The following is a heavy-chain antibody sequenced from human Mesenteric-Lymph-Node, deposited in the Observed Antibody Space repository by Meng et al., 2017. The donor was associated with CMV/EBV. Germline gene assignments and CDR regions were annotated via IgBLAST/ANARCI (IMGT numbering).Heavy chain of an antibody. CDR2: INAGNGNT. V-gene: IGHV1-3*01. Sequence: SGYTFTSYAVHWVRQAPGQRLEWMGWINAGNGNTKYSQKFQGRVTITRDTSASTAYMELSSLRSEDTAVYYCARARANYDILTGYGYWGQGTLVTVSS. CDR3: ARARANYDILTGYGY. J-gene: IGHJ4*02. D-gene: IGHD3-9*01. CDR1: GYTFTSYA.